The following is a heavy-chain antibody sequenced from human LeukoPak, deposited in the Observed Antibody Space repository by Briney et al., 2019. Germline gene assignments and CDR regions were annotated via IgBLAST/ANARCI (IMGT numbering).Heavy chain of an antibody. CDR1: GGTFSSYA. CDR2: VIPIFGTA. CDR3: ARDRTGSGCMDV. V-gene: IGHV1-69*01. Sequence: SVKVSCKASGGTFSSYAISWVRQAPGQGLEWMGGVIPIFGTANYAQKFQGRVTITADESTSTAYMELSSLRSEDTAVYYCARDRTGSGCMDVWGKGTTITVSS. J-gene: IGHJ6*04. D-gene: IGHD3-10*01.